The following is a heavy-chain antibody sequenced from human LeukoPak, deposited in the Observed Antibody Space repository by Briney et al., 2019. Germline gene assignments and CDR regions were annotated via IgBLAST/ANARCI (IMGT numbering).Heavy chain of an antibody. J-gene: IGHJ6*03. Sequence: GGSLRLSCAASGFTFSSHWMHWVRQAPGKGLVWVSRINGDGSNTTYADSVKGRFTISRDNAKNTVYLHMGSLRVEDMAVYHCARDQGIEGATYMDVWRRGTTVIVSS. CDR3: ARDQGIEGATYMDV. CDR2: INGDGSNT. CDR1: GFTFSSHW. D-gene: IGHD1-26*01. V-gene: IGHV3-74*03.